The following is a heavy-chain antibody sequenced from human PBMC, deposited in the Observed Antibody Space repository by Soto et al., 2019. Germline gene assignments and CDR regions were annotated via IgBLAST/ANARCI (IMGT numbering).Heavy chain of an antibody. CDR1: GFTFSSYA. Sequence: QLLESGGGLVQPGGSLRLSCAVSGFTFSSYAMSWVRQAPGKGLEWISVISGSGKSTNYADSVKGRFTTSRDNSKNTLYLQMSGLRAEDTAIYYCAKLSSVTMIVDVITGRSFDYWDQGTLVTVSS. D-gene: IGHD3-22*01. V-gene: IGHV3-23*01. CDR3: AKLSSVTMIVDVITGRSFDY. J-gene: IGHJ4*02. CDR2: ISGSGKST.